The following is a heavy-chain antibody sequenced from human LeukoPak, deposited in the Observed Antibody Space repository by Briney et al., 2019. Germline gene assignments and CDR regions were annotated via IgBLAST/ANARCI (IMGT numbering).Heavy chain of an antibody. CDR1: AFTFDTYA. D-gene: IGHD4-23*01. Sequence: GGSLRLSCAASAFTFDTYAMSWVRQAPGQGLEWVSYISNTGTHTMYADSVRGRFTISRDNAKNSLYLEMNSLRADDTAVYYCARSGGVGPGAYFDYWGQGTVVTVSS. CDR3: ARSGGVGPGAYFDY. CDR2: ISNTGTHT. V-gene: IGHV3-11*03. J-gene: IGHJ4*02.